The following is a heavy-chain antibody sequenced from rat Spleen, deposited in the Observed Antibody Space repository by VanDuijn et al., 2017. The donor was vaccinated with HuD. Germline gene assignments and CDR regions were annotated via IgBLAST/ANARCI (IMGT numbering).Heavy chain of an antibody. D-gene: IGHD1-12*02. CDR2: VWASGNT. CDR1: GFSLTRYH. V-gene: IGHV2-13*01. CDR3: TRNYAYYYDGSYHRGFDY. J-gene: IGHJ2*01. Sequence: QVQLKESGPGLVQASQTLSLTCSVSGFSLTRYHVSWVCQPPGTSLMWRGTVWASGNTNFNSAVQSRLRISRDTSKSQVFLKVNSLKTEDTGIYYCTRNYAYYYDGSYHRGFDYWGQGVMVTVSS.